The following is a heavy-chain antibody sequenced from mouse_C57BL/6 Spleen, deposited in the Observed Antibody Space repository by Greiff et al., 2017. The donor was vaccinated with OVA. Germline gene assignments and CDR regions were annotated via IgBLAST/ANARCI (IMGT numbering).Heavy chain of an antibody. CDR1: GFTFSDYY. CDR3: ARDSTYWYFDV. V-gene: IGHV5-16*01. J-gene: IGHJ1*03. D-gene: IGHD2-1*01. CDR2: INYDGSST. Sequence: EVKLVDSEGGLVQPGSSMKLSCTASGFTFSDYYMAWVRQVPEKGLEWVANINYDGSSTYYLDSLKSRFIISRDNAKNILYLQMSSLKSEDTATYYCARDSTYWYFDVWGTGTTVTVSS.